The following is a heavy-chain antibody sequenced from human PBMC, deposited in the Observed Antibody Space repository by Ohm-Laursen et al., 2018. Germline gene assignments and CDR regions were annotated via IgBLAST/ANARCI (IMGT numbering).Heavy chain of an antibody. J-gene: IGHJ4*02. V-gene: IGHV4-59*12. CDR2: IYYSGST. CDR1: GGSISSYY. CDR3: ARGFSGWWGRIDY. Sequence: SETLSLTCAVSGGSISSYYWSWIRQPPGKGLEWIGYIYYSGSTNYNPSLNSRVTMSIDTSKNQLSLSLSSVTAADTAVYYCARGFSGWWGRIDYWGQGILVTVSS. D-gene: IGHD6-19*01.